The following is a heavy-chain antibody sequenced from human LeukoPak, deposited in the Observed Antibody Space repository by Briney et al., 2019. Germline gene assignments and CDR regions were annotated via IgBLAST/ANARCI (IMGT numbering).Heavy chain of an antibody. CDR3: TTGLLAYYDSSGYGY. J-gene: IGHJ4*02. CDR2: IKSKTDGGTT. Sequence: PGGSLRLSCAASGFTFSNAWMSWVRQAPGKGLEWVGRIKSKTDGGTTDYAAPVKGRFTISRDDSKNTLYLQMNSLKTEDTAVYYCTTGLLAYYDSSGYGYWGQGTLVTVSS. CDR1: GFTFSNAW. V-gene: IGHV3-15*01. D-gene: IGHD3-22*01.